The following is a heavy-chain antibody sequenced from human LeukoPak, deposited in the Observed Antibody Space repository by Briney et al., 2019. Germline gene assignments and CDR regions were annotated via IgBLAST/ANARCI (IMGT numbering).Heavy chain of an antibody. V-gene: IGHV4-39*01. CDR3: ARQGEGATTEY. J-gene: IGHJ4*02. D-gene: IGHD1-26*01. Sequence: SQTLSLTCIVSGGSISSGGYYWSWIRQHPGKGLEWIASISYSGTTYYNPFLKSRVTISVDTSKNHFSLKLSSVTAADTAVYYCARQGEGATTEYWGQGTLVTVSS. CDR2: ISYSGTT. CDR1: GGSISSGGYY.